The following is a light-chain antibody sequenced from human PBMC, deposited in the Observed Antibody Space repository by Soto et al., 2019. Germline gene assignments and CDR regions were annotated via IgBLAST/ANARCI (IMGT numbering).Light chain of an antibody. CDR3: QQYSTSQT. Sequence: EIVLTQSPGTLSLSPGERATLSCRASQSVTSYLAWYQQKPGQAPRLLIYASSTRATGIPDRFSGGGSGTDFPLTISRLEPEDFAVYYCQQYSTSQTFGQGTVLEI. CDR2: ASS. CDR1: QSVTSY. V-gene: IGKV3-20*01. J-gene: IGKJ1*01.